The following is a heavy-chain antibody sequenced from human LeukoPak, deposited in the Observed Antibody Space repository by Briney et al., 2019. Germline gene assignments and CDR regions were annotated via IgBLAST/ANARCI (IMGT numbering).Heavy chain of an antibody. CDR2: ISSSSSYI. V-gene: IGHV3-21*01. Sequence: PGRSMRLSCAASGFTLSSYSMNWVRQAPGKGLEWVSSISSSSSYIYYADSVKGRFTISRDNAKNSLYLQMNSLRAEDTAVYYCARDGEVVVTAFYFDYWGQGTLVTVSS. CDR1: GFTLSSYS. D-gene: IGHD2-21*02. CDR3: ARDGEVVVTAFYFDY. J-gene: IGHJ4*02.